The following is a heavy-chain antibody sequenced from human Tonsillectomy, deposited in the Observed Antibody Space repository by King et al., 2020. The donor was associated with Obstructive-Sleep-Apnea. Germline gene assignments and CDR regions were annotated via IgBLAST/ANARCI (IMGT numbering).Heavy chain of an antibody. D-gene: IGHD1-26*01. V-gene: IGHV3-11*06. CDR1: GFNFGDYY. CDR3: VRDRGVGASGYDL. CDR2: ISSSSSFT. Sequence: QLVQSGGGLVKPGGSLRLSCAASGFNFGDYYMGWIRQAPGKGLEWVSYISSSSSFTEYADSVKGRFSISRDNARNSVYLQMNSLRAEDTAVYYCVRDRGVGASGYDLWGQGTLVAVSS. J-gene: IGHJ4*02.